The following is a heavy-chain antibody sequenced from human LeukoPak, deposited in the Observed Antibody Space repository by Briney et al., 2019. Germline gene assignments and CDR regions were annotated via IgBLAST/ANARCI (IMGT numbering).Heavy chain of an antibody. V-gene: IGHV4-39*01. CDR2: IYSSGTT. J-gene: IGHJ6*03. Sequence: PSDTLSLTCTVSGGSVHSYDHYWAWIRQPPGKGLEWMGTIYSSGTTSYNPSLKSRVTISVDTSSNHFYLNLISVTAADTALYYCARQLHSYGPDYYYYYMDLWGTGTTVTVSS. CDR1: GGSVHSYDHY. CDR3: ARQLHSYGPDYYYYYMDL. D-gene: IGHD5-18*01.